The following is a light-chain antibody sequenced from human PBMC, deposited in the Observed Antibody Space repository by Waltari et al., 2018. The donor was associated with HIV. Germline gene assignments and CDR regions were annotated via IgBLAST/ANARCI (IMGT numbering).Light chain of an antibody. Sequence: QSVLTQPPSASGTPGQRVTISCSGGSSNIGSNTVNWYQQLPGTAPKRLIYSNNQRPSGVPDRFSGSKSGTSASLAISGLQSEDEADYYCVAWDDSLNGWVFGGGTKLTVL. CDR1: SSNIGSNT. V-gene: IGLV1-44*01. J-gene: IGLJ3*02. CDR3: VAWDDSLNGWV. CDR2: SNN.